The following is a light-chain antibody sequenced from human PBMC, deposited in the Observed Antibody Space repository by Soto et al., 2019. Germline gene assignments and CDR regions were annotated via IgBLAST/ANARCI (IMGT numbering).Light chain of an antibody. CDR1: SSDVGGYNY. Sequence: QSVLTQPRSVSGSPGQSVAISCTGTSSDVGGYNYVSWYQQHPGKAPKLMIYDVTKRPSGVPDRFFGSKSGNAASLTISGLQAEDEADYYCCSYAGSYIWVFGGGTKLTVL. CDR3: CSYAGSYIWV. CDR2: DVT. J-gene: IGLJ3*02. V-gene: IGLV2-11*01.